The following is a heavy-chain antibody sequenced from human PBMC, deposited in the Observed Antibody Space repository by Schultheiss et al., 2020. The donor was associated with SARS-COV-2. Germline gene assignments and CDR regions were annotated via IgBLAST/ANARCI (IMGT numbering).Heavy chain of an antibody. CDR1: GGSFSGYY. CDR2: IYTSGST. V-gene: IGHV4-59*10. Sequence: SETLSLTCAVYGGSFSGYYWSWIRQPAGKGLEWIGRIYTSGSTNYNPSLKSRVTMSVDTSKNQFSLKLSSVTAADTAVYYCARGPTDGMDVWGQGTTVTVSS. CDR3: ARGPTDGMDV. J-gene: IGHJ6*02.